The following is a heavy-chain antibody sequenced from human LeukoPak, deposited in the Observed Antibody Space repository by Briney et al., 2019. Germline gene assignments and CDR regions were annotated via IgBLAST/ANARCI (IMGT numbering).Heavy chain of an antibody. D-gene: IGHD6-13*01. Sequence: SETLSLTCTVSGGSMINNYWSWIRQHPGKGLEWIGYIYYSGSTYYNPSLKSRVTISVDTSKNQFSLKLSSVTAADTAVYYCARGRIAAGYGMDVWGQGTTVTVSS. V-gene: IGHV4-59*12. CDR3: ARGRIAAGYGMDV. CDR1: GGSMINNY. CDR2: IYYSGST. J-gene: IGHJ6*02.